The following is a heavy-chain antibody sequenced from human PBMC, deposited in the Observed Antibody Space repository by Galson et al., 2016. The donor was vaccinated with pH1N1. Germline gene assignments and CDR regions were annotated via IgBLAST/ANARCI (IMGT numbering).Heavy chain of an antibody. V-gene: IGHV3-30*02. D-gene: IGHD3-3*01. CDR3: ATGGDYAFLH. J-gene: IGHJ4*02. CDR1: GFIFTTYA. CDR2: INPDRNVK. Sequence: SLRLSCAASGFIFTTYAMDWVRQAPGKGLEWVTFINPDRNVKWYADSVKGRFTISRDTSKNTLFLQMNSLRPEDTAVYYCATGGDYAFLHWGQGALVTVSS.